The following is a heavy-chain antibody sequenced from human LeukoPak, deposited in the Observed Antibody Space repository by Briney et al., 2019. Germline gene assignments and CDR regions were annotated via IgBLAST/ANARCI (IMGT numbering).Heavy chain of an antibody. Sequence: GGSLRLSCAASGFTFSSYGMSWVRQAPGKGLEWVSAISGSGGSTYYADSVKGRFTISRDNSKNTLYLQMNSLRAEDTAVYYCAKDGGYSSGYFDYWGQGTLVTVSS. CDR1: GFTFSSYG. J-gene: IGHJ4*02. V-gene: IGHV3-23*01. D-gene: IGHD6-19*01. CDR3: AKDGGYSSGYFDY. CDR2: ISGSGGST.